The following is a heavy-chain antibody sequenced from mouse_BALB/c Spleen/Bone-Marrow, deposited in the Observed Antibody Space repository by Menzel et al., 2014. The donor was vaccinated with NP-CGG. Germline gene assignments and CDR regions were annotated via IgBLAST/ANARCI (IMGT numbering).Heavy chain of an antibody. J-gene: IGHJ3*01. Sequence: EVQLQQSGAELVKPGALVKLSCTASGFNIKDPYMHWVKQRPEQGLEWIGRIDPANGNTKYDPKFQGKATITADTYPNTAYLQLSSLTSESTAVYYCAPYYYGRCFTYWGQGSLVTVSA. CDR2: IDPANGNT. V-gene: IGHV14-3*02. D-gene: IGHD1-1*01. CDR3: APYYYGRCFTY. CDR1: GFNIKDPY.